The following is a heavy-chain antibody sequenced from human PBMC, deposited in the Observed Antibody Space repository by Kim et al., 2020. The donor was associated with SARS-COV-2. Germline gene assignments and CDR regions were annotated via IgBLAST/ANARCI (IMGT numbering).Heavy chain of an antibody. CDR2: ISYDGSNK. CDR3: AKDGGGYSGYYYGMDV. V-gene: IGHV3-30*18. D-gene: IGHD5-12*01. J-gene: IGHJ6*02. CDR1: GFTFSSYG. Sequence: GGSLRLSCAASGFTFSSYGMHWVRQAPGKGLEWVAVISYDGSNKYYADSVKGRFTISRDNSKNTLYLQMNSLRAEDTAVYYCAKDGGGYSGYYYGMDVWGQGTTVTVSS.